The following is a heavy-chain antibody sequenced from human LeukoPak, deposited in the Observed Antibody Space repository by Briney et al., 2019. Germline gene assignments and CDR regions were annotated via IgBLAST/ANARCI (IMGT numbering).Heavy chain of an antibody. V-gene: IGHV1-69*04. Sequence: GASVKVSCKASGGTFSSYAISWVRQAPGQGLEWMGRIIPILGIANYAQKFQGRVTITADKSTSTAYMELSSLRSEDTAVYYCARDFRYSNSSSWSHYYYYGMDVWGQGTTVTVSS. CDR1: GGTFSSYA. CDR3: ARDFRYSNSSSWSHYYYYGMDV. J-gene: IGHJ6*02. D-gene: IGHD6-13*01. CDR2: IIPILGIA.